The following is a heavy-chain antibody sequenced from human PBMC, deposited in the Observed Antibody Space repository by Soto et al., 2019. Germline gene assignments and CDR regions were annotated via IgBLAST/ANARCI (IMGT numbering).Heavy chain of an antibody. J-gene: IGHJ3*02. CDR3: ARVTMIVGGDAFDI. CDR2: IIPIFGTA. V-gene: IGHV1-69*13. CDR1: GGTFSSYA. Sequence: SVKVSCKASGGTFSSYAISWVRQAPGQGLEWMGGIIPIFGTANYAQKFQGRVTITADESTSTAYMELSSLRSEDTAVYYCARVTMIVGGDAFDIWGQGTMVTVSS. D-gene: IGHD3-22*01.